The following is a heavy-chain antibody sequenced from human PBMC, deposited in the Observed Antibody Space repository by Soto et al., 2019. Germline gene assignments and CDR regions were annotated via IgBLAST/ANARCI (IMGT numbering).Heavy chain of an antibody. D-gene: IGHD2-8*02. Sequence: GGSLRLSCVVSGSNLDEHAMHWVRQAPGKGLEWVSGIFWRSGGTGYADSVKGRFTVSRDNAKNSPYLQMNSLRIEDTALYYCVKDITAGGADVWGQGTTVTVSS. CDR2: IFWRSGGT. CDR1: GSNLDEHA. V-gene: IGHV3-9*01. J-gene: IGHJ6*02. CDR3: VKDITAGGADV.